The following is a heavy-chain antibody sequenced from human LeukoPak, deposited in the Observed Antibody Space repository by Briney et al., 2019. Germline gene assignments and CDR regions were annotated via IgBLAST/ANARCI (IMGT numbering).Heavy chain of an antibody. CDR3: ARELAAAGWYYYYGMDV. D-gene: IGHD6-13*01. CDR1: GGSFSGYY. Sequence: SETLSLTCAVYGGSFSGYYWSWIRQPPGKGLEWIGEINHSGSTNYSPSLKSRVTISVDTSKNQFSLKLSSVTAADTAVYYCARELAAAGWYYYYGMDVWGQGTTVTVSS. CDR2: INHSGST. V-gene: IGHV4-34*01. J-gene: IGHJ6*02.